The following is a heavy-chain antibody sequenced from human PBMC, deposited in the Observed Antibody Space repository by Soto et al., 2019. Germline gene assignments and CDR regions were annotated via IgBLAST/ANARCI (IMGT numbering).Heavy chain of an antibody. V-gene: IGHV3-74*01. Sequence: PWGSLRLSCAASGFPFVYWMQLVRQVPGKGLVWVSRMNSDGSTITHADSVKGRFTISRDNAKNTLYLQMNSLRAEDTAVYYCARENYFGLDLWGQGTTVTVSS. CDR2: MNSDGSTI. CDR1: GFPFVYW. CDR3: ARENYFGLDL. J-gene: IGHJ6*02.